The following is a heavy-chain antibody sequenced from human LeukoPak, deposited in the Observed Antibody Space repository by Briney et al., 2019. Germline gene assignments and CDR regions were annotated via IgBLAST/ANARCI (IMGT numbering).Heavy chain of an antibody. Sequence: GGSLRLSCAASGFTVSSNYMSWVRQAPGKGLEWVSVIYSGGSTYYADSVKGRFTISRDNSKNTLYLQMNSLRAEDTAVYYCAKNGDGSPYYYMDVWGKGTTVTVSS. V-gene: IGHV3-66*01. J-gene: IGHJ6*03. D-gene: IGHD4-17*01. CDR3: AKNGDGSPYYYMDV. CDR1: GFTVSSNY. CDR2: IYSGGST.